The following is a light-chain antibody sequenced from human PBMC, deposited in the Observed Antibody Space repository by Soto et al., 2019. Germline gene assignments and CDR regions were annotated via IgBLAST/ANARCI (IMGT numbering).Light chain of an antibody. Sequence: EIVLTQSPGTLSLSPGERDPLSCRASQSISSPYLAWYQQKPGQAPRLLIDGASSRATGIPDRFSGSGSGTDFTLTISRLEPEDFAVYYCQQYDSWTFGQGTKVDIK. CDR1: QSISSPY. J-gene: IGKJ1*01. V-gene: IGKV3-20*01. CDR2: GAS. CDR3: QQYDSWT.